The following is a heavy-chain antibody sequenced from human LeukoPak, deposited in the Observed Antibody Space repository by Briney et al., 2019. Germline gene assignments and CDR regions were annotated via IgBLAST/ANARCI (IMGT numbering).Heavy chain of an antibody. CDR2: ISVYNGNT. Sequence: GASVKVSCKASGYTFTSYGISWVRQAPGQGLEWMGWISVYNGNTNYAQKFQGRVTMTRNTSISTAYMELSSLRSEDTAVYYCARAGAYYYYMDVWGKGTTVTISS. D-gene: IGHD4/OR15-4a*01. CDR1: GYTFTSYG. J-gene: IGHJ6*03. CDR3: ARAGAYYYYMDV. V-gene: IGHV1-18*01.